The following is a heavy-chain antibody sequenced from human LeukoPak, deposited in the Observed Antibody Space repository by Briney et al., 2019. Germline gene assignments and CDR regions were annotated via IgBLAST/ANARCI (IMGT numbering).Heavy chain of an antibody. J-gene: IGHJ3*02. D-gene: IGHD6-19*01. Sequence: SETLSLTCNVSGGSIGGHTFYWDWIRQPPGKGLEWISTIYYNGNTFYNPSLKSRVAISIDMSKSQFSLHLSSVTAADTAIYYCARLTALAGHRGAFDIWGPGTMVTVSS. CDR3: ARLTALAGHRGAFDI. CDR2: IYYNGNT. V-gene: IGHV4-39*01. CDR1: GGSIGGHTFY.